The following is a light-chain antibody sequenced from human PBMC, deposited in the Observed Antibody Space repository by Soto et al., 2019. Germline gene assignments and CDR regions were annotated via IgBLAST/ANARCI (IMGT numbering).Light chain of an antibody. Sequence: EIVLTQSPGTLSLSPCERATLSCSASQSVSSTYLIWYQQKPGQAPRLLIFGTSTRAAGGPARFTGSGSGREFILTISSLQSEDVAVYYCQQYNNWPPWTFGQGTKVDI. CDR3: QQYNNWPPWT. V-gene: IGKV3-15*01. CDR1: QSVSSTY. J-gene: IGKJ1*01. CDR2: GTS.